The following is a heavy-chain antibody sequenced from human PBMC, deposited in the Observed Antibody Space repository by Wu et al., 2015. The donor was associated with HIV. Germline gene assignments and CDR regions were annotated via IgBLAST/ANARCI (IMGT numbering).Heavy chain of an antibody. V-gene: IGHV1-2*02. Sequence: QVQLVQSGAEVKKPGASVKVSCKASGYAFTDYYIHWVRQAPGQGLEWMAWINPNSGTRNYARKFQGRVTMTRDTSISTAYMELSRLRSDDTAVYYCAREFITMIVVVSPTFDYWGQGTLVTVSS. D-gene: IGHD3-22*01. CDR1: GYAFTDYY. CDR2: INPNSGTR. J-gene: IGHJ4*02. CDR3: AREFITMIVVVSPTFDY.